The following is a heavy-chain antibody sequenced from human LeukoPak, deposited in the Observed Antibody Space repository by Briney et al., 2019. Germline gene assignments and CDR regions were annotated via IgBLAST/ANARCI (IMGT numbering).Heavy chain of an antibody. J-gene: IGHJ5*02. CDR2: IYTSGST. CDR3: ARARNYYDSSGYYRFDP. CDR1: DDSISTNNYY. D-gene: IGHD3-22*01. V-gene: IGHV4-61*02. Sequence: PSETLSLTCTVSDDSISTNNYYWSWIRQPAGKGLEWIGRIYTSGSTNYNPSLKSRVTMSVDTSKNQFSLKLSSVTAADTAVYYCARARNYYDSSGYYRFDPWGQGTLVTVSS.